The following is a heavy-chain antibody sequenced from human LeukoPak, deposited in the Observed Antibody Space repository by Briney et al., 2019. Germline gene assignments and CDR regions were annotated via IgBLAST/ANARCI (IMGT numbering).Heavy chain of an antibody. D-gene: IGHD1-26*01. CDR3: KSGGAAPGSFDY. J-gene: IGHJ4*02. CDR2: IKHDGSGQ. Sequence: GGSLRLSCAASGFTFTRFWMSWMRQAPGKGLQWVANIKHDGSGQYYVDSVKGRFTISRDNAKNSLLLQMNSLGVEDTAVYYCKSGGAAPGSFDYWGQGALVTVSS. V-gene: IGHV3-7*01. CDR1: GFTFTRFW.